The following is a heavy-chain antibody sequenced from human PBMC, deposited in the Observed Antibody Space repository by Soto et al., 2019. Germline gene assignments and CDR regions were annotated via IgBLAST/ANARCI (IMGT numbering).Heavy chain of an antibody. Sequence: GGSLRLSCAASGFTVSNTYMTWVRQPPGKGLECVSVIYTAGGTNYADSVKGRFIISRDNSKNTLYLQMNSLRAEDTAVYYCARALPVARGGFDPWGQGTLVTVSS. CDR3: ARALPVARGGFDP. CDR2: IYTAGGT. V-gene: IGHV3-53*01. CDR1: GFTVSNTY. J-gene: IGHJ5*02. D-gene: IGHD2-2*01.